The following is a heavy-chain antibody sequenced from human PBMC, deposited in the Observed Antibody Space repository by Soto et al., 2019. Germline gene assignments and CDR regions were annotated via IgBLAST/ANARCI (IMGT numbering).Heavy chain of an antibody. CDR1: GYTFTSYD. CDR2: MNPNSGNT. J-gene: IGHJ4*02. CDR3: ARRYCSSTSCYFGKDY. D-gene: IGHD2-2*01. V-gene: IGHV1-8*01. Sequence: GASVKVSCKASGYTFTSYDINWVRQATGQGLEWMGWMNPNSGNTGYAQKFQGRVTMTRNTSISTAYMELSSLRSEDTAVYYCARRYCSSTSCYFGKDYWGQGTLVTVSS.